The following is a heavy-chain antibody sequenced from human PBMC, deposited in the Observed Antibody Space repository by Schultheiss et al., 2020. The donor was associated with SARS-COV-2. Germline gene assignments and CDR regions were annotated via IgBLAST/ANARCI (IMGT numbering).Heavy chain of an antibody. Sequence: SETLSLTCTVSGGSISSYYWSWIRQPPGKGLEWIGYIYYSGSTNYNPSLKSRVTISVDTSKNQFSLKLSSVTAADTAVYYCARINYYGSGSTGRVNWFDPWGQGTLVTVSS. CDR3: ARINYYGSGSTGRVNWFDP. D-gene: IGHD3-10*01. CDR1: GGSISSYY. J-gene: IGHJ5*02. V-gene: IGHV4-59*01. CDR2: IYYSGST.